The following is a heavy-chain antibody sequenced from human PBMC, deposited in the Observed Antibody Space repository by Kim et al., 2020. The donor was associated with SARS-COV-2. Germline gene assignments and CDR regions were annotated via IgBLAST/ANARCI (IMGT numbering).Heavy chain of an antibody. J-gene: IGHJ4*02. CDR3: TRVGSEFYFDY. D-gene: IGHD3-10*01. Sequence: EYVAFVKGRSTLTRDDSKNSLYPQMNSLKIGDTAVYYCTRVGSEFYFDYWGQGTLVTVSS. V-gene: IGHV3-72*01.